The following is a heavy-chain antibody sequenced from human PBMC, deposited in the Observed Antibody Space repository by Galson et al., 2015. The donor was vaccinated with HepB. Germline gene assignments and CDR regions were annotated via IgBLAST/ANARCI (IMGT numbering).Heavy chain of an antibody. CDR1: GFTFSSFA. CDR3: ARDGEPHKSYEFWSGQTTAFDI. J-gene: IGHJ3*02. V-gene: IGHV3-30-3*01. CDR2: ISYDGANK. D-gene: IGHD3-3*01. Sequence: SLRLSCAASGFTFSSFAMHWVRQPPGKGLEWVALISYDGANKVYTDSVKGRFSISRDNSKNSLSLQMDSLRAEDTAVYYCARDGEPHKSYEFWSGQTTAFDIWGQGTLVTVSS.